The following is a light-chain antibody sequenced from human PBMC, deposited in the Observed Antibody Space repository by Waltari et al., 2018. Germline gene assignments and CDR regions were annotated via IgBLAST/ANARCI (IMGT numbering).Light chain of an antibody. CDR1: QDISNF. CDR3: QQYDTVPYT. Sequence: DIQMTQSPSFLSASVGDRVTITCRAGQDISNFLNWYQRKPGKAPEVLIYGASKLETGVSSRFSGNGSGTDFIFIISSLQPEDIATYYCQQYDTVPYTFGQGSKVDIK. J-gene: IGKJ2*01. V-gene: IGKV1-33*01. CDR2: GAS.